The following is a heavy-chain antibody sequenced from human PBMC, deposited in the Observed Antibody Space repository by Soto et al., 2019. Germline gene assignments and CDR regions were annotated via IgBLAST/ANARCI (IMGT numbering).Heavy chain of an antibody. V-gene: IGHV1-8*01. CDR2: MNPNSGNT. D-gene: IGHD3-16*01. CDR3: ARGWGRWPHEKPGDY. J-gene: IGHJ4*02. Sequence: QVQLVQSGAEVKKPGASVKVSCEASGYTFTTYDINWVRQATGQGLEWMGWMNPNSGNTGYAQKFQGRVTMTRSTSTSTAYMELSSRRSEDTAVYYCARGWGRWPHEKPGDYWGQGTLVTVSS. CDR1: GYTFTTYD.